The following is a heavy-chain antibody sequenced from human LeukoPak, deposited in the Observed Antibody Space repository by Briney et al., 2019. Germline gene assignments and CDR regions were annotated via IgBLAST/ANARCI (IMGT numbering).Heavy chain of an antibody. D-gene: IGHD2-15*01. CDR3: ARDGLNGVGAAIRTYYFDY. V-gene: IGHV3-30*03. CDR2: ISYDGTNK. Sequence: GGSLRLSCAASGFTFSHYGMHWVRQAPGKGLEWVAVISYDGTNKYYADSVKGRFTISRDNSKNTLYLQMNSLRAEDTAVYYCARDGLNGVGAAIRTYYFDYWGQGTLVTVSS. J-gene: IGHJ4*02. CDR1: GFTFSHYG.